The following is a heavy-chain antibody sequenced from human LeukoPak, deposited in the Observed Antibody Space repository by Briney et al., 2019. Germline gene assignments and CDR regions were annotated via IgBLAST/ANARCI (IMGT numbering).Heavy chain of an antibody. CDR3: ARGLVIQLWSENTNWFDP. V-gene: IGHV1-46*01. Sequence: GASVNVSCKASGYTFTSYYMHWVRQAPGQGLEWMGIINPSGGSTSYAQKFQGRVSMTRDTSTSTVYMELSSLRSEDTAVYYCARGLVIQLWSENTNWFDPWGQGTLVTVSS. CDR1: GYTFTSYY. D-gene: IGHD5-18*01. CDR2: INPSGGST. J-gene: IGHJ5*02.